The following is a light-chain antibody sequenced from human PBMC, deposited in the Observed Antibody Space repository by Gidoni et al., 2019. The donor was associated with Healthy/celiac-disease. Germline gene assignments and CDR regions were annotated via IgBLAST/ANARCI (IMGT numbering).Light chain of an antibody. CDR2: DAS. CDR3: QQYNSYSGT. J-gene: IGKJ1*01. Sequence: DIHLTHSPSTLSASVGDRVTITCRASQSISSWLAWYQQKPGKAPKLLIYDASSMESGVPSRFSGSGSGTEFTLTISSLQPDDFATYYCQQYNSYSGTFGQGTKVEIK. V-gene: IGKV1-5*01. CDR1: QSISSW.